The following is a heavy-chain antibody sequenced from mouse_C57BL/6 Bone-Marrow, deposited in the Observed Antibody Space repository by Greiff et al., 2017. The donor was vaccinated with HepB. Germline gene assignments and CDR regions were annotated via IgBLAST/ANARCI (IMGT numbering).Heavy chain of an antibody. Sequence: EVQLQQSGPGLVKPSQSLSLTCSVTGYSITSGYYWNWIRQFPGNKLEWMGYISYDGSNNYNPSLKNRISITRDTSKNQFFLKLNSVTTEDTATYYCARPHDGYPFAYWGQGTLVTVSA. CDR1: GYSITSGYY. D-gene: IGHD2-3*01. V-gene: IGHV3-6*01. CDR2: ISYDGSN. CDR3: ARPHDGYPFAY. J-gene: IGHJ3*01.